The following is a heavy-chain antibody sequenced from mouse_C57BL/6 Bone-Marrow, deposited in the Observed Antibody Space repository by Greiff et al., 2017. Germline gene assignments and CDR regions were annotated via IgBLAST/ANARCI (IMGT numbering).Heavy chain of an antibody. J-gene: IGHJ4*01. D-gene: IGHD3-3*01. CDR2: ISSGSSTI. CDR1: GFTFSDYG. Sequence: EVKVVESGGGLVKPGGSLKLSCAASGFTFSDYGMHWVRQAPEKGLEWVAYISSGSSTIYYADTVKGRFTISRDNAKNTLFLQMPSLRSEDTAMYYCARSLGYAMDYWGQGTSVTVSS. CDR3: ARSLGYAMDY. V-gene: IGHV5-17*01.